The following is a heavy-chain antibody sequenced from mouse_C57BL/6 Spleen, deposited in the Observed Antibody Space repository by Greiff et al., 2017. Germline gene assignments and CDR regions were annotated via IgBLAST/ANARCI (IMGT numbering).Heavy chain of an antibody. D-gene: IGHD1-1*01. CDR3: ARRDYYGSSYGVDY. CDR2: IDPSDSYT. V-gene: IGHV1-69*01. CDR1: GYTFTSYW. Sequence: VQLQQPGAELVMPGASVKLSCKASGYTFTSYWMHWVKQRPGQGLEWIGEIDPSDSYTNYNQKFKGKSTLTVDKSSSTAYMQLSSLTSEDSAVYDCARRDYYGSSYGVDYWGQGTTLTVSS. J-gene: IGHJ2*01.